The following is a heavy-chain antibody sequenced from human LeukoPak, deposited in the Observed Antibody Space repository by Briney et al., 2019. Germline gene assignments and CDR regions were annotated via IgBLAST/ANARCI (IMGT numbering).Heavy chain of an antibody. CDR1: GYTFTSYG. V-gene: IGHV1-18*01. D-gene: IGHD5-18*01. J-gene: IGHJ6*03. CDR2: ISAYNGNT. CDR3: ARELYSYGPFYYYYYYMDV. Sequence: ASVKVSCKASGYTFTSYGISWVRQAPGQGLEWMGRISAYNGNTNYAQKLQGRVTMTTDTSTSTAYMELRSLRSDDTAVYYCARELYSYGPFYYYYYYMDVWGKGTTVTVSS.